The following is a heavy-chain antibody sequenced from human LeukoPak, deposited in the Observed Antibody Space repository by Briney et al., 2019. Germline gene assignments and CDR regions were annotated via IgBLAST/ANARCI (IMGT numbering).Heavy chain of an antibody. CDR1: GFTFSNAW. V-gene: IGHV3-15*01. Sequence: GGSLRLSCAVSGFTFSNAWMAWVRQAPGKGLVFVGRIRNKSDGGTADSADPLKGRFTISRDDSTNTLYLQMNSPETEDTAVYYCTTWGGSFSRYWGQGTLVTVSS. CDR3: TTWGGSFSRY. D-gene: IGHD1-26*01. CDR2: IRNKSDGGTA. J-gene: IGHJ4*02.